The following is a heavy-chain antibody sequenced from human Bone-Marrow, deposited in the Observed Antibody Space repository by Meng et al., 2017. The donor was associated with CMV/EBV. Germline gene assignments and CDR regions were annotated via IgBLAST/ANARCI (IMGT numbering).Heavy chain of an antibody. CDR1: GFTFSDHG. CDR3: ARYQLLTYYYYGMDV. J-gene: IGHJ6*02. V-gene: IGHV3-48*04. D-gene: IGHD2-2*01. CDR2: ISSSGSTI. Sequence: GESLKISCAASGFTFSDHGMHWVRQAPGKGLEWVSYISSSGSTIYYADSVKGRFTISRDNAKNSLYLQMNSLRAEDTAVYYCARYQLLTYYYYGMDVWGQGTTVTVSS.